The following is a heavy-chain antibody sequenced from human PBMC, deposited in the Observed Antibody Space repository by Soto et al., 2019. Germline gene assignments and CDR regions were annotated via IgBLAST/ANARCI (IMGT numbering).Heavy chain of an antibody. Sequence: ASVKVSCKASGYTFTSYDINWVRQATGQGLEWLGWVGPNDGNTNYAQILQGRVSMTTDTSTKTAYMEVRSLRSDDTAVYYCGRGGYYDSSGSRNYFYYGMNVWGQGTTVTSP. V-gene: IGHV1-18*01. CDR1: GYTFTSYD. J-gene: IGHJ6*02. CDR2: VGPNDGNT. D-gene: IGHD3-22*01. CDR3: GRGGYYDSSGSRNYFYYGMNV.